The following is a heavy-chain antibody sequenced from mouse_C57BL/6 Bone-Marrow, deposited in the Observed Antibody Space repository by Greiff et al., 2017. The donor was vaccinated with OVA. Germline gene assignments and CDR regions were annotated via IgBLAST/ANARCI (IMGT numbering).Heavy chain of an antibody. J-gene: IGHJ1*03. CDR3: ARFITTVVATSYWYFDV. Sequence: EVKVVESGGGLVKPGGSLKLSCAASGFTFSSYTMSWVRQTPEKRLEWVATISGGGGNTYYPDSVKGRFTISRDNAKNTLYLQMSSLRSEDTALYYCARFITTVVATSYWYFDVWGTGTTVTVSS. D-gene: IGHD1-1*01. V-gene: IGHV5-9*01. CDR2: ISGGGGNT. CDR1: GFTFSSYT.